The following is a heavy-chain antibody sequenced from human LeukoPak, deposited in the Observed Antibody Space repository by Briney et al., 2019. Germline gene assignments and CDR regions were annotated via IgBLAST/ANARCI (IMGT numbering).Heavy chain of an antibody. Sequence: SQTLSLTCTVSGGSISSGSYYWSWIRQPAGKGLEWIGRIYTSGSTNYNPSLKIRVTISVDTSKNQFSLKLSSVTAADTAVYYCAREPNTVLDYWGQGTLVTVSS. D-gene: IGHD4-11*01. CDR3: AREPNTVLDY. V-gene: IGHV4-61*02. CDR2: IYTSGST. CDR1: GGSISSGSYY. J-gene: IGHJ4*02.